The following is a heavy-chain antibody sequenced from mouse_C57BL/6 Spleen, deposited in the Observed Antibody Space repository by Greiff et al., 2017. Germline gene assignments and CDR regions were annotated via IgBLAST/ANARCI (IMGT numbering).Heavy chain of an antibody. CDR3: TRRGITTLVEDY. D-gene: IGHD1-1*01. Sequence: VQRVESGAELVRPGASVTLSCKASGYTFTDYEMHWVKQTPVHGLEWIGAIDPETGGTAYNQKFKGKAILTADKSSSTAYMELRSLTSEDSAVYYCTRRGITTLVEDYWGQGTTLTVSS. CDR1: GYTFTDYE. V-gene: IGHV1-15*01. CDR2: IDPETGGT. J-gene: IGHJ2*01.